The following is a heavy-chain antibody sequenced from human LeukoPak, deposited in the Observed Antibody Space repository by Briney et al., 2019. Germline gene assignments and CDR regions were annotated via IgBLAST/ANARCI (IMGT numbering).Heavy chain of an antibody. Sequence: GASVKVSCKASGFTFTSYVFTWVRQAPGRGLEWMGWICAYVGHTDYAQKLQGRVTLTTDTSTSTAYMELRSLRSDDTAVYFRARARAASHPFYYYAMDVWGQGTTVTVSS. V-gene: IGHV1-18*01. CDR1: GFTFTSYV. J-gene: IGHJ6*02. CDR3: ARARAASHPFYYYAMDV. D-gene: IGHD6-25*01. CDR2: ICAYVGHT.